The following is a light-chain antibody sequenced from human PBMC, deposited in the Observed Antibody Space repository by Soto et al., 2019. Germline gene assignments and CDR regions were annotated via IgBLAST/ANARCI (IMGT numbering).Light chain of an antibody. CDR2: GAS. V-gene: IGKV3-20*01. CDR1: ERVCSNF. J-gene: IGKJ1*01. CDR3: QQYGTSPRT. Sequence: EIVLTQSPGTLSLSPGERATLSCKASERVCSNFLAWYQRKPGQAPRLLIYGASYRANDIPDSFSGSGSGTDFTLTITRLEPEDFAVYYCQQYGTSPRTFVQGTKVEI.